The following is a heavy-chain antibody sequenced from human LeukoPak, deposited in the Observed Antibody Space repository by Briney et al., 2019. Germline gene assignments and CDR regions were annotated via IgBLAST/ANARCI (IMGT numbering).Heavy chain of an antibody. D-gene: IGHD2-2*01. J-gene: IGHJ4*02. CDR3: ASSPVPAALDY. CDR1: GGSLSSYY. Sequence: SETLSLTCTVSGGSLSSYYWSWIRQPPGKGLEWIGYIYYSGSTNYNPSLKSRLTISVDTSKNQFSLKLSSVTAADTAVYYCASSPVPAALDYWGQGTLVTVSS. V-gene: IGHV4-59*08. CDR2: IYYSGST.